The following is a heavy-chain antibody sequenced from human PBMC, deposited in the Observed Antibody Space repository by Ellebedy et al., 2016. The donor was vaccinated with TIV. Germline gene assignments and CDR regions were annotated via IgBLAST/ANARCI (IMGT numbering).Heavy chain of an antibody. CDR3: ARYKNYQYHMDV. CDR1: GFSLSTSGMC. J-gene: IGHJ6*02. D-gene: IGHD3-10*01. V-gene: IGHV2-70*11. Sequence: SGPTLVKPTQTLTLTCTFSGFSLSTSGMCVSWIRQPPGKALEWLARINWDEDKYYSTSLKTRLTISKDTSKNQVVLTMTNMDPVDTGTYYCARYKNYQYHMDVWGQGTTVTVSS. CDR2: INWDEDK.